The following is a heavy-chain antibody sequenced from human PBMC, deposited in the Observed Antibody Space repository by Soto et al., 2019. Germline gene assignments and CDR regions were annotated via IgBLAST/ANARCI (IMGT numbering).Heavy chain of an antibody. CDR2: INPSGGST. V-gene: IGHV1-46*03. Sequence: QVQLVQSGAEVKKPGASVKVSCKASGYTFSNYYIHWVRQAPGQGLEWMGIINPSGGSTTYAQKYQGRVTMTRDTPANTVYMALSRLRSEDTAVYYCARDGWLRTDYRYYIDVWGKGTTVTVSS. CDR1: GYTFSNYY. D-gene: IGHD5-12*01. J-gene: IGHJ6*03. CDR3: ARDGWLRTDYRYYIDV.